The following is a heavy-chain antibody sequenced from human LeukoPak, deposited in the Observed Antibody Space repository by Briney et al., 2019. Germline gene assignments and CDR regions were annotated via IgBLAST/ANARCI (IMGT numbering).Heavy chain of an antibody. CDR3: VRGSLASGVVVYYYYYLDV. CDR1: GFTVSRNY. D-gene: IGHD3-3*01. V-gene: IGHV3-48*01. Sequence: GGSLRLSCAVSGFTVSRNYMIWVRQAPGMGLEWLSYISASRDITYYADSVKGRFTISRDNAKNSLYLQMNSLRAEDTAVYYCVRGSLASGVVVYYYYYLDVWGKGTTVTVSS. CDR2: ISASRDIT. J-gene: IGHJ6*03.